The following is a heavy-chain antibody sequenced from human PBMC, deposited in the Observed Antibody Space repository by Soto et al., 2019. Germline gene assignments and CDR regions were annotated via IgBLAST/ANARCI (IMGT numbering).Heavy chain of an antibody. CDR3: ARGSHYDSRGYHINDAFDI. CDR2: IIPILGIA. D-gene: IGHD3-22*01. CDR1: GGTFSSYT. Sequence: GASVKVSCKASGGTFSSYTISWVRQAPGQGLEWMGRIIPILGIANYAQKFQGRVTITADKSTSTAYMELSSLRSEDTAVYYCARGSHYDSRGYHINDAFDIWGQGTMVTVSS. J-gene: IGHJ3*02. V-gene: IGHV1-69*02.